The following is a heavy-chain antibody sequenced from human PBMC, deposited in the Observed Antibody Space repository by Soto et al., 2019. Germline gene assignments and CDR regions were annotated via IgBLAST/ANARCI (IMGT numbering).Heavy chain of an antibody. CDR3: ARRSSSSWDTTGIYYYYGMDV. CDR1: GFNFIDSF. D-gene: IGHD6-13*01. J-gene: IGHJ6*02. V-gene: IGHV3-11*01. Sequence: GGSLRLSCTASGFNFIDSFMSWSRQTPGKGLEWLSYISGRDGNIYYADSVRGRFTISRDNAKNSVYLQMNSLRAEDTAMYYCARRSSSSWDTTGIYYYYGMDVWGQGTTVTVSS. CDR2: ISGRDGNI.